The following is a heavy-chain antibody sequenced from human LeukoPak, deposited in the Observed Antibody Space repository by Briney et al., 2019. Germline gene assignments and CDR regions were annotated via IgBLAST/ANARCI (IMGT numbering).Heavy chain of an antibody. Sequence: PSETLSLTCTVSGGSISSSSYYWGWIRQPPGKGLEWIGSIYYSGSTYYNPSLKSRVTISVDTSKNQFSLKLSSVTAADTAVYYCARDLRAKWLVRYYYYMDVWGKGTTVTVSS. CDR3: ARDLRAKWLVRYYYYMDV. V-gene: IGHV4-39*07. CDR1: GGSISSSSYY. D-gene: IGHD6-19*01. J-gene: IGHJ6*03. CDR2: IYYSGST.